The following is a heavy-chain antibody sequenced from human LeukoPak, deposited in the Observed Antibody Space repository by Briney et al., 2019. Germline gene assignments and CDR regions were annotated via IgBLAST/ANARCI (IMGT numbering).Heavy chain of an antibody. CDR1: GGSVSTSDYY. Sequence: SEALSLTCTVSGGSVSTSDYYWGWIRQSPVKGLEWIGDVFYTGKTNYNPSLRGRATISIDTSKNQFSLKLTYVTAADSAVYYCARVFDSWGQGTLVTVSS. V-gene: IGHV4-39*07. J-gene: IGHJ4*02. CDR3: ARVFDS. CDR2: VFYTGKT.